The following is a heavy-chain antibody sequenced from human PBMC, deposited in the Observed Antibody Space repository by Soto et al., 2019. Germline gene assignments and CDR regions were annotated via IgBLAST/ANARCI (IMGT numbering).Heavy chain of an antibody. J-gene: IGHJ4*02. CDR3: ARPLSYDSSGYIDY. Sequence: EVQLVESGGGLVKPGGSLRLSCAASGFTFSSYSMNWVRQAPGKGLEWVSSISSSSSYIYYADSVKGGFTISRDNANNSLYLQMNSLRAEDTAVYYCARPLSYDSSGYIDYWGQGTLVTVSS. CDR1: GFTFSSYS. V-gene: IGHV3-21*01. D-gene: IGHD3-22*01. CDR2: ISSSSSYI.